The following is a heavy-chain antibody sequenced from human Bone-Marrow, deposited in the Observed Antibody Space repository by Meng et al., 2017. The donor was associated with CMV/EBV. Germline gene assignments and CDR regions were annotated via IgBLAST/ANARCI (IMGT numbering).Heavy chain of an antibody. D-gene: IGHD4-17*01. J-gene: IGHJ4*02. CDR3: ARVPSTVTTGWEDY. Sequence: GESLKISCAASGFTFSDFCMSWIRQAPGKGLEWVSYIHSSGVTTYYADSVQGRFTISRDNAKNSLYLQMNSLRAEDTAVYYCARVPSTVTTGWEDYWGQGTLVTVSS. CDR1: GFTFSDFC. V-gene: IGHV3-11*04. CDR2: IHSSGVTT.